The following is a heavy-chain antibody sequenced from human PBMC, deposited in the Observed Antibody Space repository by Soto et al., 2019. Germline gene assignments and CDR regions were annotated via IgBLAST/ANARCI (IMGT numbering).Heavy chain of an antibody. D-gene: IGHD1-26*01. CDR1: NGSISGLY. J-gene: IGHJ4*02. Sequence: ETLSLTCSVYNGSISGLYWTWVRQLPEKILEWIGYIHYSGRTDYNPSFTSRATMPVDTSKNQFSLNLKSITAADTPVYFCVRVGVGIGNHFDSWGRGTLVTVSS. CDR3: VRVGVGIGNHFDS. V-gene: IGHV4-59*12. CDR2: IHYSGRT.